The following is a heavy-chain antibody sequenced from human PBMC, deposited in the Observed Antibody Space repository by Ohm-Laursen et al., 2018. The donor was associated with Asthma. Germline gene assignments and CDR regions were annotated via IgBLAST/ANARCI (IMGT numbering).Heavy chain of an antibody. Sequence: SLRLSCAASGFTFSSYAMHWVRQAPGKGLEWVASISTASTFIYYADSVRGRFTTSRDNAKNLVFLQMNDVRAEDTALYYCAKDLYDSSGLDYWGQGTLVTVSS. CDR3: AKDLYDSSGLDY. CDR2: ISTASTFI. V-gene: IGHV3-21*01. J-gene: IGHJ4*02. CDR1: GFTFSSYA. D-gene: IGHD3-22*01.